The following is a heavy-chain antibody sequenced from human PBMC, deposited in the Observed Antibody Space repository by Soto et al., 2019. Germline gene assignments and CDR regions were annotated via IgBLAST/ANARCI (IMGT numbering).Heavy chain of an antibody. CDR1: GFTFSSYA. CDR3: AKAGGFGGYWYFDL. D-gene: IGHD3-10*01. V-gene: IGHV3-23*01. Sequence: EVQLLESGGGLVQPGGSLRLSCAASGFTFSSYAMSWVRQAPGKGLEWVSAISGSGGSTYYADSVKGRFTISRDNSKNPLYLQRNSLRAEDTAVYYCAKAGGFGGYWYFDLWGRGTLVTVSS. J-gene: IGHJ2*01. CDR2: ISGSGGST.